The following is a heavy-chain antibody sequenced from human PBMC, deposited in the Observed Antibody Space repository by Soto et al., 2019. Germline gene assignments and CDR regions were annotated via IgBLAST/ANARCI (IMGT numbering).Heavy chain of an antibody. CDR2: ISGSGVTT. V-gene: IGHV3-23*01. CDR3: AKRSSGWPNFDY. CDR1: GFTLSSYV. D-gene: IGHD6-19*01. Sequence: GGAPRLSRAASGFTLSSYVITWGRQAPGKGLEWVSAISGSGVTTYYADSVKGRFAISRDNSKNTLYLQMNSLRAEDTAVYYCAKRSSGWPNFDYWGQGTLVTVSS. J-gene: IGHJ4*02.